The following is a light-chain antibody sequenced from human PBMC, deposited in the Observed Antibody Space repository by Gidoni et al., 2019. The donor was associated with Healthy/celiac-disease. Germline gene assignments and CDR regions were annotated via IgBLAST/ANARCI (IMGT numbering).Light chain of an antibody. V-gene: IGKV1-8*01. CDR3: QQYSSYPRT. J-gene: IGKJ1*01. CDR1: QGISSY. CDR2: AAS. Sequence: AIRMTQSQSSFSASTGDRVTITCRASQGISSYLAWYQQKPGKAPKLLIYAASTLQSGVPSRFSGSGSGTDFTLTISCLQSEDFATYYCQQYSSYPRTFGQGTKVEIK.